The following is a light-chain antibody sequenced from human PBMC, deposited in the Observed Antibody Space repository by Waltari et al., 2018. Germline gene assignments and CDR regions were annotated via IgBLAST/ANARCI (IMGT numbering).Light chain of an antibody. J-gene: IGLJ2*01. CDR3: SSYAGASKLI. CDR1: SSDIGAYKY. V-gene: IGLV2-8*01. CDR2: EVD. Sequence: QSALTQPPSASGSPGQTVIISCTGTSSDIGAYKYVSWYQQIPGRAPALIIYEVDRRRPGGPARFSGSKSGNTASLTASGLQTEDEGDYYCSSYAGASKLIFGGVTKLTVL.